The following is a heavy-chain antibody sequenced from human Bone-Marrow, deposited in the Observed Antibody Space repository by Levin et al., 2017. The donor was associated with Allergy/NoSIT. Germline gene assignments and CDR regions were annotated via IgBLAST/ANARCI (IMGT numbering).Heavy chain of an antibody. V-gene: IGHV6-1*01. Sequence: SQTLSLTCAISGDSVSSTSAAWNWIRQSPSRGLEWLGRTYYRSQWFSDYALAVRSRVTVNAHTSKNQFSLHVNAVTPEVTAVYYCARAAWGGSSSPEKIDYWGQGTLVTVSS. J-gene: IGHJ4*02. CDR3: ARAAWGGSSSPEKIDY. CDR2: TYYRSQWFS. D-gene: IGHD6-6*01. CDR1: GDSVSSTSAA.